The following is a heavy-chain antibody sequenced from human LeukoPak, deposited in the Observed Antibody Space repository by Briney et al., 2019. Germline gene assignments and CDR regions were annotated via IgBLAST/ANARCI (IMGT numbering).Heavy chain of an antibody. Sequence: SGGSLRLSCAASGFTFSSYEMNWVRQAPGKGLEWVSHISSSGNTIYYTDSVKGRFTISRDNSKNLLYPQMNSLKAEDTAIYYCARTVARIGYWGQGTLVAVSS. V-gene: IGHV3-48*03. CDR2: ISSSGNTI. J-gene: IGHJ4*02. CDR3: ARTVARIGY. CDR1: GFTFSSYE. D-gene: IGHD4-23*01.